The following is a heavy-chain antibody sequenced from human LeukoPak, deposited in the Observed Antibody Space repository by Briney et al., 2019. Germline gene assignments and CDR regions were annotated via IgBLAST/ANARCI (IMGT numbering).Heavy chain of an antibody. Sequence: KPSETLSLTCAVSGGSISSSNWWSWVRQPPGKGLEWIGEIYHSGSTYYNPSLKSRVTISVDTSKNQFSLKLSSVTAADTAVYYCASDLIAATEGDFDYWGQGTLVTVSS. CDR3: ASDLIAATEGDFDY. CDR1: GGSISSSNW. J-gene: IGHJ4*02. CDR2: IYHSGST. D-gene: IGHD2-15*01. V-gene: IGHV4-4*02.